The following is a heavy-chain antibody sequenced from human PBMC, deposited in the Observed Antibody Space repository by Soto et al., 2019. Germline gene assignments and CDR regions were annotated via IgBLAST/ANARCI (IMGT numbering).Heavy chain of an antibody. J-gene: IGHJ4*02. CDR1: GFTFSTYA. Sequence: EVQLVESGGGLVQPGGSLRLSCSASGFTFSTYAMHWVRQAPGKGLEYVSGISSNGVSTYYADSVKGRFTISRDNSRSTLYLQMSSLRAEDTAVYYCVKAIGRVATSLFDYWGQGTLVTVSS. CDR2: ISSNGVST. D-gene: IGHD5-12*01. V-gene: IGHV3-64D*08. CDR3: VKAIGRVATSLFDY.